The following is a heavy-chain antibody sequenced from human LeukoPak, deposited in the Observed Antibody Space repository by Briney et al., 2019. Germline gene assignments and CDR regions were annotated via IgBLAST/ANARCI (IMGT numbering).Heavy chain of an antibody. CDR3: ARAALCGSGCYYFFDY. CDR1: GYTFNAYY. CDR2: INLNSGGT. D-gene: IGHD2-15*01. Sequence: ASVKVSCKASGYTFNAYYKHWVRQAPGQGLEWMGWINLNSGGTRYAQNFQGRVTMTKDTSISTAYMELSGLRSDDTAVYHCARAALCGSGCYYFFDYWGQGTQVTVSS. J-gene: IGHJ4*02. V-gene: IGHV1-2*02.